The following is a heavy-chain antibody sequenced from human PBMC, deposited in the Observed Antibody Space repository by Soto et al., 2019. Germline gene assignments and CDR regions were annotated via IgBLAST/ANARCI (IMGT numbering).Heavy chain of an antibody. V-gene: IGHV2-5*02. CDR1: GFSLSTRGVA. D-gene: IGHD5-12*01. CDR3: AHRPRGYAYYFDY. Sequence: QITLKESGPTLVKPTQTLTLTCTFSGFSLSTRGVAVGWFRQPPGKALEWLALIYWDEDKWYSPSLKRRLSITDDTSKNQVVLTMTTMDPVDTATYYCAHRPRGYAYYFDYWGQGTLVSVSS. J-gene: IGHJ4*02. CDR2: IYWDEDK.